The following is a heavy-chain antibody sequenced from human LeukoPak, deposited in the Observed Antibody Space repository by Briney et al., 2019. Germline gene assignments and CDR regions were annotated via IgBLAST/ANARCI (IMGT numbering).Heavy chain of an antibody. CDR1: GGSISSSSYY. CDR2: IYYSGST. CDR3: AGVSVTTATYYFDY. J-gene: IGHJ4*02. D-gene: IGHD4-17*01. V-gene: IGHV4-39*01. Sequence: PSETLSLTCTVSGGSISSSSYYWGWIRQPPGKGLEWIGSIYYSGSTYYNPSLKSRVTISVDTSKNQFSLKLSSVTAADTAVYYCAGVSVTTATYYFDYWGQGTLVTVSS.